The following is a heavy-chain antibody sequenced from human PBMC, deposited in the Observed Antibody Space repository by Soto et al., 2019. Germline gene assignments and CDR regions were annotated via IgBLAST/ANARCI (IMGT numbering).Heavy chain of an antibody. J-gene: IGHJ4*02. CDR3: AKGRYCSGGSCYSWPFDY. CDR1: GFTFSSYG. CDR2: ISYDGSNK. V-gene: IGHV3-30*18. D-gene: IGHD2-15*01. Sequence: GGSLRLSCAASGFTFSSYGMHWVRQAPGKGLEWVAVISYDGSNKYYADSVKGRFTISRDNSKNTLYLQMNSLRAEDTAVYYCAKGRYCSGGSCYSWPFDYWGQGTLVTVSS.